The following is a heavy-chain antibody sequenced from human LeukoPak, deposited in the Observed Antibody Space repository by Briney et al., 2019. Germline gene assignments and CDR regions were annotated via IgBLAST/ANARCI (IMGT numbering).Heavy chain of an antibody. J-gene: IGHJ3*02. CDR2: IRYDGSEK. CDR3: AKDWGFGELIGAFDI. V-gene: IGHV3-30*02. D-gene: IGHD3-10*01. CDR1: GLTFSNFG. Sequence: GGSLRLSCAASGLTFSNFGMHWVRQAPGKGLEWVAFIRYDGSEKIYADSVKGRFTISRDNSRDTLYLQMNSLRAEDTAVYYCAKDWGFGELIGAFDIRGQGTMVTVSS.